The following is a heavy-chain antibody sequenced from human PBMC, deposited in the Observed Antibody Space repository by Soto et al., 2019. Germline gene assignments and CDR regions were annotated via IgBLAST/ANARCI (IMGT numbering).Heavy chain of an antibody. D-gene: IGHD5-12*01. CDR3: VSQATFGAAF. CDR1: GYTFTNLA. CDR2: INAGNGHT. V-gene: IGHV1-3*01. Sequence: QVHLVQSGAGVQRPGASVKVSCKASGYTFTNLAIHWVRQAPGQGLEWMGWINAGNGHTKYSQSFQDRVTITSDTSASTAYMELSSLRSEDTAVYYCVSQATFGAAFWGQGTLVTVSS. J-gene: IGHJ4*02.